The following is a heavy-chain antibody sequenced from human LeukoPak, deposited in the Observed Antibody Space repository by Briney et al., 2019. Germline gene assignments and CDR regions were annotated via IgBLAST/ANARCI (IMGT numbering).Heavy chain of an antibody. CDR2: ISYDGSNK. CDR3: AKFAGTTIDFDY. Sequence: GGSLRLSCAASGFTFSSYGVHWVRQAPGKGLEWVAVISYDGSNKYYADSVKGRFTISRDNSKNTLYLQMNSLRAEDTAVYYCAKFAGTTIDFDYWGRGTLVTVSS. V-gene: IGHV3-30*18. D-gene: IGHD1-7*01. CDR1: GFTFSSYG. J-gene: IGHJ4*02.